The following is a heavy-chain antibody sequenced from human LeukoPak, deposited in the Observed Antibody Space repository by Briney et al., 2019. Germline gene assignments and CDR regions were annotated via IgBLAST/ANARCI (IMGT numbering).Heavy chain of an antibody. V-gene: IGHV4-59*01. CDR2: IYYSGST. D-gene: IGHD5-18*01. Sequence: SETLSLTCTVSGGSISSYYWSWIRQPPGKGPEWIGYIYYSGSTNYNHSLKSRVTISVDTSKNQFSLKLSSVTAADTAVYYCARGDVDTSMVGRLGYYYYGMDVWGQGTTVTVSS. CDR1: GGSISSYY. CDR3: ARGDVDTSMVGRLGYYYYGMDV. J-gene: IGHJ6*02.